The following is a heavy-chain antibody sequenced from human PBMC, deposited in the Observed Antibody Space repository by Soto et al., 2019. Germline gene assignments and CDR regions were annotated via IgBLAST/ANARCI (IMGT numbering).Heavy chain of an antibody. Sequence: SETLSLTCTVSGGSISGYYWSWIRQPAGKGLEWIGRTYNSERTNYNPSLKSRVTMSMDTSKNHFSLNLSSVTAADMAVYYCAREGSYSAYNFAHGIQLWSFDFWGQGALVTVSS. V-gene: IGHV4-4*07. CDR1: GGSISGYY. D-gene: IGHD5-12*01. CDR3: AREGSYSAYNFAHGIQLWSFDF. J-gene: IGHJ4*02. CDR2: TYNSERT.